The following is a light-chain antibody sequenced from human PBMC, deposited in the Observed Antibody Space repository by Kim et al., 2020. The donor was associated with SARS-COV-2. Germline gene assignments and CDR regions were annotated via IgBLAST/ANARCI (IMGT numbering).Light chain of an antibody. Sequence: VLTQSPGTLSLSPGEGTTFSCRASQSISSRYFAWYQQKPGQAPRLLIYDASNRATGIPDRFSGSGSGTDFTLTISRLEPEDFAVYYCQQCGTTPWTFGQGTKVDIK. J-gene: IGKJ1*01. CDR1: QSISSRY. CDR3: QQCGTTPWT. V-gene: IGKV3-20*01. CDR2: DAS.